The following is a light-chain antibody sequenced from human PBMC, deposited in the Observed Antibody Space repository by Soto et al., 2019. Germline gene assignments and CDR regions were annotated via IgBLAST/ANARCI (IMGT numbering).Light chain of an antibody. Sequence: VLTQSPASLSVSPGQTATLSCRASQSVSSSYLAWYQQKPGQAPRLLIYGASSRATGIPDRFSGSGSGTDFTLTISRLEPEDFAVYYCQQYGSSPPWTFGQGTKVDIK. CDR2: GAS. CDR3: QQYGSSPPWT. V-gene: IGKV3-20*01. J-gene: IGKJ1*01. CDR1: QSVSSSY.